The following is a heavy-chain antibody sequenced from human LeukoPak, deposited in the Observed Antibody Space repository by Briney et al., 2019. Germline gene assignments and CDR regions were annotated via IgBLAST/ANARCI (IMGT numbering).Heavy chain of an antibody. CDR3: ARVGFIAGTFDY. CDR1: GYTFTGYY. D-gene: IGHD6-13*01. CDR2: INPNSGGT. V-gene: IGHV1-2*02. Sequence: ASVKVSCKASGYTFTGYYMHWVRQAPGQGLEWMGWINPNSGGTNYAQKFQGRVTMTRDTSISTAYMELSRLRSDDTGVYYCARVGFIAGTFDYWGQGTLVTVSS. J-gene: IGHJ4*02.